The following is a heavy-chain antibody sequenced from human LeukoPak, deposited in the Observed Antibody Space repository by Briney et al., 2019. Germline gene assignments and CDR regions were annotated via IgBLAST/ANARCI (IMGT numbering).Heavy chain of an antibody. J-gene: IGHJ5*02. Sequence: SETLSLTCAVYGGSFSGYYWSWIRQPPGKGLEWIGEINHSGSTNYNPSLKSRVTISVDTSKNQFSLKLSSVTAADTAVYYCARGMGYSSSWYGRWGQGTLVTVSS. CDR3: ARGMGYSSSWYGR. CDR2: INHSGST. CDR1: GGSFSGYY. D-gene: IGHD6-13*01. V-gene: IGHV4-34*01.